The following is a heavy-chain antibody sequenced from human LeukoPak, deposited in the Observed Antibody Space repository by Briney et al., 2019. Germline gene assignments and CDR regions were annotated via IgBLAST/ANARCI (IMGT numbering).Heavy chain of an antibody. CDR1: GRSIIGYH. CDR2: INHSGSA. CDR3: ARDPTTVVSVPYYFDD. V-gene: IGHV4-34*01. D-gene: IGHD4-23*01. J-gene: IGHJ4*02. Sequence: SETLSLTCAVFGRSIIGYHWNWIRQSPGKGLEWIGEINHSGSANYNPSFNSRVTISLDTSKNQFSLELQSVTAADTAVYYCARDPTTVVSVPYYFDDWGQGTLVTVSS.